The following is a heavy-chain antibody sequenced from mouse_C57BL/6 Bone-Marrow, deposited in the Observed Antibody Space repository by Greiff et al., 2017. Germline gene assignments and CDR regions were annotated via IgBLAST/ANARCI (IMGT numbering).Heavy chain of an antibody. V-gene: IGHV1-80*01. Sequence: QVQLQQSGAELVKPGASVKLSCKASGYAFSSYWMNWVKQRPGKGLEWIGQIYPGDGGTNYNGKFKGKATLTADKASSTAYMQLSSLTAEDSAVYFCARSPGSYVYFDYWGQGTTLTVSS. CDR3: ARSPGSYVYFDY. CDR2: IYPGDGGT. J-gene: IGHJ2*01. CDR1: GYAFSSYW. D-gene: IGHD1-1*02.